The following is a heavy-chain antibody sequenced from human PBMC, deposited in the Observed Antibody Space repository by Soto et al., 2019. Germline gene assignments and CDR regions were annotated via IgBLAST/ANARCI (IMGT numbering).Heavy chain of an antibody. CDR2: IKQDGSEK. CDR1: GFIFSSYW. V-gene: IGHV3-7*01. CDR3: ARSIAARLNWFDP. Sequence: EMQLVESGGGLVQPGGSLRLSCAASGFIFSSYWMSWVRQAPGKGLEWVANIKQDGSEKYYVDSVKGRFTISRDNAKNSLYLQMNSLRAEDTAVYYCARSIAARLNWFDPWGQGTLVTVSS. J-gene: IGHJ5*02. D-gene: IGHD6-6*01.